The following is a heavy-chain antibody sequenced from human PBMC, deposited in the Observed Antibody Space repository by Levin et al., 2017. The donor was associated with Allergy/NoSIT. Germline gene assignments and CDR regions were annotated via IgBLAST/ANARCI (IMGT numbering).Heavy chain of an antibody. D-gene: IGHD6-13*01. CDR2: INHSGST. CDR3: ARGSRGAAAGTDNWFDP. V-gene: IGHV4-34*01. J-gene: IGHJ5*02. Sequence: SETLSLTCAVYGGSFSGYYWSWIRQPPGKGLEWIGEINHSGSTNYNPSLKSRVTISVDTSKNQFSLKLSSVTAADTAVYYCARGSRGAAAGTDNWFDPWGQGTLVTVSS. CDR1: GGSFSGYY.